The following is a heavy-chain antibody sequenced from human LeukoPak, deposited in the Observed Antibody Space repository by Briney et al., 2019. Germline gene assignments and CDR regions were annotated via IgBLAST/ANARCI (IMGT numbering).Heavy chain of an antibody. CDR1: GYTLTEVS. CDR2: FDPENVET. J-gene: IGHJ4*02. Sequence: GASVKVSCKVSGYTLTEVSMHWVRQAPGKGLEWMGGFDPENVETVYAQKFQGRVTMTEDTSTDTAYMELSSLRSEDTAVYYCARDRGYCSGGSCRYYFDYWGQGTLVTVSS. D-gene: IGHD2-15*01. CDR3: ARDRGYCSGGSCRYYFDY. V-gene: IGHV1-24*01.